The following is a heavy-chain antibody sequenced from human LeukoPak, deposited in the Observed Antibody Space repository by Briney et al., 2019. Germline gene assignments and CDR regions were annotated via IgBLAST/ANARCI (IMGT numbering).Heavy chain of an antibody. CDR1: GDSINSHY. V-gene: IGHV4-59*11. Sequence: SETLSLTCNVSGDSINSHYWSWIRQPPGKGLEWIGYVYNSRSTNYNPSLKSRVTISEDKSKNQLSLRLTSVTAADTAVYYCVRGGSSGPYNWFDPWGQGILVTVSS. J-gene: IGHJ5*02. CDR3: VRGGSSGPYNWFDP. CDR2: VYNSRST. D-gene: IGHD6-19*01.